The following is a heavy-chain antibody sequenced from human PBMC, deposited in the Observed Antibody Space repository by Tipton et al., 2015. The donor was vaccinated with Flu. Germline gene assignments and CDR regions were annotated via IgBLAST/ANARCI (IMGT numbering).Heavy chain of an antibody. CDR1: GYSIRSAYY. CDR2: IYHSGTT. V-gene: IGHV4-38-2*01. J-gene: IGHJ4*02. D-gene: IGHD3-10*02. Sequence: TLSHTCSVSGYSIRSAYYWGWVRRPPGKGLEWIGTIYHSGTTYYNPSLKSRLTISVDTSKNQFSLRLSSVTAADTAVYYCARHTGDSVRGVIDYWGQGTLVTVSS. CDR3: ARHTGDSVRGVIDY.